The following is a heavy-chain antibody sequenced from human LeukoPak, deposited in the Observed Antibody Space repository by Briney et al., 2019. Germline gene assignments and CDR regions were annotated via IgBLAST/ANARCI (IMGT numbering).Heavy chain of an antibody. D-gene: IGHD5-18*01. Sequence: GGSLRLSCAASGFTVSSNYMSWARQAPGKGLEWVSYISSSSSTIYYADSVKGRFTISRDNAKNSLYLQMNSLRAEDTAVYYCARDGGYSYGYDWFDPWGQGTLVTVSS. J-gene: IGHJ5*02. CDR3: ARDGGYSYGYDWFDP. CDR2: ISSSSSTI. V-gene: IGHV3-48*01. CDR1: GFTVSSNY.